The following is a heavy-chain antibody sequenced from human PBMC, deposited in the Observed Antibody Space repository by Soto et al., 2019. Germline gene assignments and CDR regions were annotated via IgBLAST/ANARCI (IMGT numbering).Heavy chain of an antibody. CDR3: AKVRYDILTGYYGAYYFDY. CDR1: GFTFSSYG. CDR2: ISYDGSNK. V-gene: IGHV3-30*18. Sequence: GGSLRLSCAASGFTFSSYGMHWVRQAPGKGLEWVAVISYDGSNKYYADSVKGRFTISRDNSKNTLYLQMNSLRAEDTAVYYCAKVRYDILTGYYGAYYFDYWGQGTLVTVSS. D-gene: IGHD3-9*01. J-gene: IGHJ4*02.